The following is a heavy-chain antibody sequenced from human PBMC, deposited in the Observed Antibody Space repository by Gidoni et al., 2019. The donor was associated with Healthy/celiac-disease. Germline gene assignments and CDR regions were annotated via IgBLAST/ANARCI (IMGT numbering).Heavy chain of an antibody. J-gene: IGHJ3*02. V-gene: IGHV3-23*01. Sequence: EVQLLESGGGLVQPGGSLRLSCAASGFTFSSYAMSWVRQAPGKGLEWVSALSGSGGITSYADTVKGRFTISRDNSKNTMYLQMNSLRAEDTAVDYCAKAEDGYVVGVAFDIWGQGTMVTVSS. CDR3: AKAEDGYVVGVAFDI. D-gene: IGHD5-12*01. CDR2: LSGSGGIT. CDR1: GFTFSSYA.